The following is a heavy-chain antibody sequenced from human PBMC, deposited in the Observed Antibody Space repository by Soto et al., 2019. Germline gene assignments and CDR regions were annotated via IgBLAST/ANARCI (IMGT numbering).Heavy chain of an antibody. V-gene: IGHV4-39*01. CDR2: IYYSGST. CDR3: ARLNYYDSSPLSVIDY. D-gene: IGHD3-22*01. Sequence: QLQLQESGPGLVKPSETLSLTCTVSGGSISSSSYYWGWIRQPPGKGLEWIGSIYYSGSTYYNPSLKSRVTISVDTSKNQFSLKLSSVTAADTAVYYCARLNYYDSSPLSVIDYWGQGTLVTVSS. J-gene: IGHJ4*02. CDR1: GGSISSSSYY.